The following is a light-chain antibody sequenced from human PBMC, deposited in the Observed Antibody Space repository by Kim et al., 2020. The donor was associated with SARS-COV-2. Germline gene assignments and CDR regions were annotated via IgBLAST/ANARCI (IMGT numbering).Light chain of an antibody. Sequence: QPVLTQPPSASGTPGQRVTISCSGSSSNIGSNTVNWYQQLPGTAPKLLIYSNNQRPSGVPDRFSGSKSGTSASLAISGLQSEDEADYYCAAWDDSLNRVFGGGTQLTVL. CDR1: SSNIGSNT. CDR2: SNN. J-gene: IGLJ2*01. V-gene: IGLV1-44*01. CDR3: AAWDDSLNRV.